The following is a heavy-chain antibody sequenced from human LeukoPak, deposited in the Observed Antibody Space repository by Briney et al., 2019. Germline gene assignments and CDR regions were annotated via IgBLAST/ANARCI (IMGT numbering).Heavy chain of an antibody. V-gene: IGHV1-18*01. CDR2: ISAYNGNT. CDR3: ARVGSDIAAAGTGPYNWFDP. J-gene: IGHJ5*02. D-gene: IGHD6-13*01. CDR1: GYTFTSYG. Sequence: GASVKVSCKASGYTFTSYGISWVRQAPGQGLEWMGWISAYNGNTNYAQKLQGRVTMTTDTSTSTAYMELRSLRSDDTAVYYCARVGSDIAAAGTGPYNWFDPWGQGTLVTVSS.